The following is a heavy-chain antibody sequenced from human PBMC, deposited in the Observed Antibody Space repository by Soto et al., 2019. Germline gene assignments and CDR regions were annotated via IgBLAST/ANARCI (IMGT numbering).Heavy chain of an antibody. D-gene: IGHD1-1*01. V-gene: IGHV1-69*06. CDR3: ARGRYNWNEGDWFDP. Sequence: SVKVSCKASGGTFSSYAISWVRQAPGQGLEWMGGIIPIFGTANYAQKFQGRVTITADKSTSTAYMELSSLRSEDTAVYYCARGRYNWNEGDWFDPWGQGTLVTVSS. CDR2: IIPIFGTA. J-gene: IGHJ5*02. CDR1: GGTFSSYA.